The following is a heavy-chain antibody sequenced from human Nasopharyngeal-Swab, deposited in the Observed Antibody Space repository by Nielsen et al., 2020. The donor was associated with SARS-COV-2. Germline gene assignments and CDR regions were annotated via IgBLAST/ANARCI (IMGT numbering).Heavy chain of an antibody. CDR3: ARDRYLAR. J-gene: IGHJ4*01. V-gene: IGHV3-48*01. D-gene: IGHD3-16*02. Sequence: GESLKISCAASGFTFSTYSMNWVRQAPGKGLEWISYISGSGTIYYTDSVKGRFTISRDNAKNSLYLQMNSLRVEDTALYYCARDRYLARWGHGTLVTVSS. CDR2: ISGSGTI. CDR1: GFTFSTYS.